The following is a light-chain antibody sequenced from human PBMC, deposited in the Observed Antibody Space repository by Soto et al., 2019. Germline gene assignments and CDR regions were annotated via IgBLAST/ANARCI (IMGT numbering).Light chain of an antibody. CDR2: GNS. CDR1: SSNIGAGYD. J-gene: IGLJ3*02. V-gene: IGLV1-40*01. CDR3: QSYDSSLRGWV. Sequence: QSVLTQPPSVSGAPGQRVTISCTGSSSNIGAGYDVHWYQQLPGTAPKLLIYGNSNRPSGVPDRFSGSKSGTSASLAITGLQDADEADYYCQSYDSSLRGWVFGGGTKLTVL.